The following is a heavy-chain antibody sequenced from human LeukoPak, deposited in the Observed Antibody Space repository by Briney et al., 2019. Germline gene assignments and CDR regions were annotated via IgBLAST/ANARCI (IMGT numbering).Heavy chain of an antibody. Sequence: GGSLRLSCAASGFTFSSYGMSWVRQAPGKGLEWVSAISGSGDSTYCADSVKGRFTISRDNSKNTLFLQMNSLRAEDTAVYYCAKGGVVPAAIPLDFDYWGQGTLVTVSS. CDR1: GFTFSSYG. J-gene: IGHJ4*02. V-gene: IGHV3-23*01. CDR3: AKGGVVPAAIPLDFDY. CDR2: ISGSGDST. D-gene: IGHD2-2*01.